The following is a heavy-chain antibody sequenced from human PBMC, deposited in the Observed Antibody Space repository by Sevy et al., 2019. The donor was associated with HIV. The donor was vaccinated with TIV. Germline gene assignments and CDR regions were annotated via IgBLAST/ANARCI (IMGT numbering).Heavy chain of an antibody. CDR2: IIPIFGTA. CDR1: GGTFSSYA. Sequence: ASVKVSCKASGGTFSSYAISWVRQAPGQGLEWMGGIIPIFGTANYAQKFQGRVTITADESTSTAYMGLSSLRSEDTAVYYCARNHVENAVSRDIVVVPAAPGPFYYYYGMDVWGQGTTVTVSS. CDR3: ARNHVENAVSRDIVVVPAAPGPFYYYYGMDV. D-gene: IGHD2-2*01. J-gene: IGHJ6*02. V-gene: IGHV1-69*13.